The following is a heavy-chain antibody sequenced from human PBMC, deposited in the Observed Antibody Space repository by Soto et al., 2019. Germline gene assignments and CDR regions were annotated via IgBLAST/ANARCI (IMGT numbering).Heavy chain of an antibody. V-gene: IGHV1-2*04. J-gene: IGHJ6*02. CDR1: GYSFTDYH. D-gene: IGHD2-8*01. Sequence: ASVKVSCTASGYSFTDYHIHWVRQAPGQGLEWLGRINPKSGGTSTAQKFQGWVTMTTDTSISTASMELTRLTSDDTAIYYCARGDSTDCSNGWCSFFYNHDMDFWGQGTTVTV. CDR3: ARGDSTDCSNGWCSFFYNHDMDF. CDR2: INPKSGGT.